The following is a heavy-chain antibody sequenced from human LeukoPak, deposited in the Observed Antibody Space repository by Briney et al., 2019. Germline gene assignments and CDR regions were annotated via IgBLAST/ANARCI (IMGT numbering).Heavy chain of an antibody. V-gene: IGHV3-74*01. CDR3: ARGNSFSYPD. D-gene: IGHD3-16*02. CDR2: IYRDGTSI. J-gene: IGHJ4*02. Sequence: GGSLRLSCAASGFSFSDYWMHWVRQAPGKGLVWLSRIYRDGTSINNADSVKGRFTISRDNAKNTLFLQMNSLRAEDTAVYYCARGNSFSYPDWGQGTLVTVSS. CDR1: GFSFSDYW.